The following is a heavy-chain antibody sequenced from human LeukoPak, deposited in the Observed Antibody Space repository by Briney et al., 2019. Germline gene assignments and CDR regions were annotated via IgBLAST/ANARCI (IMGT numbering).Heavy chain of an antibody. J-gene: IGHJ4*02. CDR2: INSDGSNT. CDR3: ARGRHSSSWSPIDY. D-gene: IGHD6-13*01. V-gene: IGHV3-74*01. CDR1: GFTFSNYW. Sequence: LPGGSLRLSCAASGFTFSNYWMHWVRQAPGKGLVWVSRINSDGSNTSYADSVKARFTISRDNAKNSLYLQMNSLRAEDTAMYYCARGRHSSSWSPIDYWGQGTLVTVSS.